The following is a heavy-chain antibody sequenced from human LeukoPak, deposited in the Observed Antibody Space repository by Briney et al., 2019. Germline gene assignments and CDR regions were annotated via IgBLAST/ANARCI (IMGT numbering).Heavy chain of an antibody. CDR3: ARDESLRFLESSTDAFDI. D-gene: IGHD3-3*01. J-gene: IGHJ3*02. V-gene: IGHV4-39*07. CDR2: IYTSGST. Sequence: SETLSLTCTVSGGSISSSGYYWGWIRQPPGKGLEWIGRIYTSGSTNYNPSLKSRVTMSVDTSKNQFSLKLSSVTAADTAVYYCARDESLRFLESSTDAFDIWGQGTMVTVSP. CDR1: GGSISSSGYY.